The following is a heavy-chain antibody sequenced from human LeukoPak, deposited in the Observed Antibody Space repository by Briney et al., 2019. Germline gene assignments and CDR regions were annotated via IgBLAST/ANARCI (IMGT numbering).Heavy chain of an antibody. CDR1: GFTFSSYA. D-gene: IGHD6-25*01. Sequence: GGSLRLSCAASGFTFSSYAMSWVRQAPGKGLECVSAISGSGGSTYYADSVKGRFTISRDNSKNTLYLQMNSLRAEDTAVYYCGKDRESSGWPLENFQHWGQGTLVTVSS. J-gene: IGHJ1*01. CDR3: GKDRESSGWPLENFQH. CDR2: ISGSGGST. V-gene: IGHV3-23*01.